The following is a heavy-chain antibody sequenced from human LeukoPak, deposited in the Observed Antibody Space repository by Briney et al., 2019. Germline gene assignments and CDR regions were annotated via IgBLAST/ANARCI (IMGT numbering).Heavy chain of an antibody. J-gene: IGHJ5*02. D-gene: IGHD6-6*01. CDR3: ARDRSIAARSWFDP. CDR1: GGSISSYY. Sequence: SETLSLTCTVSGGSISSYYWSWIRQPPGKGLEWIGYIYYSGSTNYNPSLKSRVTISVDTSKNQFSLKLSSVTAADTAVYYCARDRSIAARSWFDPWGQGTLVTASS. CDR2: IYYSGST. V-gene: IGHV4-59*01.